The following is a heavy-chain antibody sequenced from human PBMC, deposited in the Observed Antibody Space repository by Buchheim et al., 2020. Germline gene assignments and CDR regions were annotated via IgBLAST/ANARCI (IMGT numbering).Heavy chain of an antibody. J-gene: IGHJ6*02. Sequence: EVQLVESGGGLVQPGGSLRLSCAASGFTFSSYWMSWVRQAPGKGLEWVANIKQDGSEKYYVASVKGRFTISRDNAKNSLYLQMNSLRAEDTAVYYCARVVVVPAYYYYYGMDVWGQGTT. D-gene: IGHD2-2*01. CDR1: GFTFSSYW. CDR2: IKQDGSEK. V-gene: IGHV3-7*01. CDR3: ARVVVVPAYYYYYGMDV.